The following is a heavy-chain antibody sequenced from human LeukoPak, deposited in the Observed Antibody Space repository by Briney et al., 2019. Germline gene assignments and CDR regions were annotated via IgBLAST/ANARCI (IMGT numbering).Heavy chain of an antibody. V-gene: IGHV3-23*01. J-gene: IGHJ1*01. CDR1: GFTFNTYA. CDR2: ISGSGSNT. Sequence: PGGSLRLSCAASGFTFNTYAMTWVRQTPGKGLERVSTISGSGSNTYYADSVEGRFTISRDNSKTTLYLQANSLRAEDTAVYYCAINYDSTSGYYFFQQWGQGTLVTVSS. D-gene: IGHD3-22*01. CDR3: AINYDSTSGYYFFQQ.